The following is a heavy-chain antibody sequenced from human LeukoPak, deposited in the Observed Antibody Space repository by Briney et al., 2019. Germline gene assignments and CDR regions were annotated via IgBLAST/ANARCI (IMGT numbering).Heavy chain of an antibody. Sequence: ASVKVSCKASGYTFTSYGISWVRPAPGQGLEWMGWISAYNGNTNYAQKLQGRVTMTTDTSTSTAYMELRSLRSDDTAVYYCARAPATGYSSSWYLYWGQGTLVTVSS. V-gene: IGHV1-18*01. CDR2: ISAYNGNT. CDR1: GYTFTSYG. CDR3: ARAPATGYSSSWYLY. D-gene: IGHD6-13*01. J-gene: IGHJ4*02.